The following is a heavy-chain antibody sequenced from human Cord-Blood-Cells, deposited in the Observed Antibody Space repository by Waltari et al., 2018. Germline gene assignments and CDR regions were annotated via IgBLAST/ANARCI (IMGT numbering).Heavy chain of an antibody. CDR1: GFTFDDYA. CDR2: ISWNSGSI. J-gene: IGHJ5*02. Sequence: EVQLVESGGGLVQPGRSLRLSCAASGFTFDDYAMHWVRQAPGKGLEWVSVISWNSGSIGYADSVKGRFTISRDNAKNSLYLQMNSLRAEDTALYYCAKGEYSSSSAWFDPWGQGTLVTVSS. V-gene: IGHV3-9*01. CDR3: AKGEYSSSSAWFDP. D-gene: IGHD6-6*01.